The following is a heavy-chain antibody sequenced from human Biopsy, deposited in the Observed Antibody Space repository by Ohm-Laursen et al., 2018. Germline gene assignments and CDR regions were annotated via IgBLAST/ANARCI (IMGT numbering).Heavy chain of an antibody. CDR2: MNPNSGNT. D-gene: IGHD3-3*01. CDR3: ARCSTPYYDFWSGYQPTYYFDY. V-gene: IGHV1-8*01. CDR1: GYTFTNYN. J-gene: IGHJ4*02. Sequence: SVKVSCKASGYTFTNYNVNWVRQATGQGLEWMGWMNPNSGNTGYAQKLQGRVTMTTDTSTSTAYMELRSLRSDDTAVYYCARCSTPYYDFWSGYQPTYYFDYWGQGTLVTVST.